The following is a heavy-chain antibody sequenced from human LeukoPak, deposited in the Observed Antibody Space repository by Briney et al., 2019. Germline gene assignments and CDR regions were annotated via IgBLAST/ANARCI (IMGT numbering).Heavy chain of an antibody. CDR1: GYSISSGYY. V-gene: IGHV4-38-2*02. D-gene: IGHD3-22*01. Sequence: SETLSLTCGVSGYSISSGYYWGWIRQPPGKGLEWIGSIYHSGSTYYNPSLKSRVTISVDTSKNQFSLKLSSVTAADTAVYYCAREDYDSSGYYRPYWGQATLVTVSS. J-gene: IGHJ4*02. CDR2: IYHSGST. CDR3: AREDYDSSGYYRPY.